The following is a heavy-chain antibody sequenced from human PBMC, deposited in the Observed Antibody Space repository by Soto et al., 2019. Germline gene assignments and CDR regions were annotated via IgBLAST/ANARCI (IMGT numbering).Heavy chain of an antibody. Sequence: GGSLRLSCAASGFSFTSYVMALVRQTPGKGLEWVSAMTGGGSTYYPESVKGRVTISRSNSENTLYLQMSGLRVEDTAVYYCAKASGSSWPYYFDSWGQGTLVTVSS. CDR1: GFSFTSYV. D-gene: IGHD6-13*01. V-gene: IGHV3-23*01. CDR3: AKASGSSWPYYFDS. CDR2: MTGGGST. J-gene: IGHJ4*02.